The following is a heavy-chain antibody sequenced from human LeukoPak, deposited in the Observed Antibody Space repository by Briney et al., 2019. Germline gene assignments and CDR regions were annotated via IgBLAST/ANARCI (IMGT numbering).Heavy chain of an antibody. V-gene: IGHV4-39*07. D-gene: IGHD4-17*01. J-gene: IGHJ4*02. CDR1: GGSISSSSYY. CDR2: IYYSGST. CDR3: ARDLYGDYVIY. Sequence: PSETLSLTCTVSGGSISSSSYYWGWIRQPPGKGLEWIGSIYYSGSTYYNPSLKSRVTISVDTSKNQFSLKLSSVTAADTAVYYCARDLYGDYVIYWGQGTLVTVSS.